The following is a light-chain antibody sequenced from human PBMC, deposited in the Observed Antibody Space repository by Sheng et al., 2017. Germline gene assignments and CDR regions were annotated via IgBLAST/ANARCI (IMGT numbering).Light chain of an antibody. CDR2: DAS. J-gene: IGKJ4*01. CDR1: QDINNY. V-gene: IGKV1-33*01. CDR3: QQYDNLALA. Sequence: DIQMTQSPSSLSASVGDRVTITCQASQDINNYLNWYQQKPGKAPKLLIYDASNLETGVPSRFSGRGSGTDFTFTISSLQPEDIATYYCQQYDNLALAFGGGTRV.